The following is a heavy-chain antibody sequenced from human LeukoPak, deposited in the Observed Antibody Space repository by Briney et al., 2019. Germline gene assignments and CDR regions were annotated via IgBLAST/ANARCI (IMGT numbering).Heavy chain of an antibody. J-gene: IGHJ4*02. Sequence: SETLSLTCTVSGYSISSGYYWGWIRQPPGKGLEWIGSIYHSGSTYYNPSLKSRVTISVDTSKNQFSLKLSSVTAADTAVYYCARGGMIVVAPFDYWGQGTLVTVSS. D-gene: IGHD3-22*01. V-gene: IGHV4-38-2*02. CDR2: IYHSGST. CDR1: GYSISSGYY. CDR3: ARGGMIVVAPFDY.